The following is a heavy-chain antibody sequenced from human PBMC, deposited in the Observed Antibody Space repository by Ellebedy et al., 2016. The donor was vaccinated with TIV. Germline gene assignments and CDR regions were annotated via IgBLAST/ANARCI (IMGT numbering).Heavy chain of an antibody. J-gene: IGHJ1*01. CDR2: ISNDVRNK. Sequence: SLKISCAASGFTFSSYAMHWVRQAPGKGLEWVALISNDVRNKYYVDSVKGRFTISRDNSQNTWYLQMDSLRAEDTAVYYCARDLSPTGLRGYFHYWGQGTLVTVSS. D-gene: IGHD3-10*01. CDR3: ARDLSPTGLRGYFHY. CDR1: GFTFSSYA. V-gene: IGHV3-30*04.